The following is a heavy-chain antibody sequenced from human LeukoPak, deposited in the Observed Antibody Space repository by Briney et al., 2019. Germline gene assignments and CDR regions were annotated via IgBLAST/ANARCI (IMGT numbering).Heavy chain of an antibody. D-gene: IGHD5-18*01. CDR1: GFSLSTYW. J-gene: IGHJ4*02. CDR2: ISPDGRTT. V-gene: IGHV3-74*01. CDR3: ARARAYSYGYLDY. Sequence: GGSLRLSCAASGFSLSTYWMHWVRQAPGKGLVWVTRISPDGRTTTYADSVEGRFTISRDNAKNTLYLQMNSLRAEDTAVYYCARARAYSYGYLDYWGQGILVTVSS.